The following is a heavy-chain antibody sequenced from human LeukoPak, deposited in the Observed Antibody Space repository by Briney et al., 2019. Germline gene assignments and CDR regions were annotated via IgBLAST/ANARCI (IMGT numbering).Heavy chain of an antibody. J-gene: IGHJ4*02. Sequence: ASVKVSCKASGYTLTSYYLHWVRQAPGHGLEWMGIMNPSGGSTNYAQKFHGRVMMTRDTSTSTVYMELSSLRSEDTAVYYCARVLGAYSDYEGLKYWGQGTLVTVSS. V-gene: IGHV1-46*01. CDR3: ARVLGAYSDYEGLKY. CDR2: MNPSGGST. CDR1: GYTLTSYY. D-gene: IGHD5-12*01.